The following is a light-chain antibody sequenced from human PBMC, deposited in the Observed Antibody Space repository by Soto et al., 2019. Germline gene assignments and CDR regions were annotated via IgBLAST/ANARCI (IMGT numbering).Light chain of an antibody. CDR2: DAS. V-gene: IGKV3-15*01. CDR3: QQYNNWPPGT. J-gene: IGKJ1*01. Sequence: EMVMTQSPATLSVSPGERATLSCRASQSVSSNLAWYQQKPGQAPRLLIYDASTRATGIPARFSGSGSGIDFTLTISSLQSEDFAVYYCQQYNNWPPGTFGQGTNVEIK. CDR1: QSVSSN.